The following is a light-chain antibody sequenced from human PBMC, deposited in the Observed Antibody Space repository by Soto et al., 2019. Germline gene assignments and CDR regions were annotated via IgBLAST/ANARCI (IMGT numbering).Light chain of an antibody. CDR2: EVS. CDR3: TSYTTSSTLV. Sequence: QSVLTQPASVSGSPGQSITISCTGTSSDVGTYDFVSWYQQHPGEAPKLIIYEVSNRPSGVSNRFSGSKSGNTASLTISGLQAEDESDYYCTSYTTSSTLVFGGGTKVTVL. V-gene: IGLV2-14*01. J-gene: IGLJ3*02. CDR1: SSDVGTYDF.